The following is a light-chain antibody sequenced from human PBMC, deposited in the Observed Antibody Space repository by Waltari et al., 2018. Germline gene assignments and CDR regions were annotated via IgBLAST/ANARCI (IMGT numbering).Light chain of an antibody. J-gene: IGKJ1*01. V-gene: IGKV1-8*01. Sequence: AIRITQSPSSLSASTGDRVTITCRASQGISSYLAWYQQKPGKAPKLLIYAASTLQSGVPSRFSGRGSGTEFTLTISCLQSEDFATYYCQQYYSYQWTFGQGTKVEIK. CDR3: QQYYSYQWT. CDR2: AAS. CDR1: QGISSY.